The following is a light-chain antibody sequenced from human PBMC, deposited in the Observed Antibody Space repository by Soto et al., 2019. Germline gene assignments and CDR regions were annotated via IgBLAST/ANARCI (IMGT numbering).Light chain of an antibody. J-gene: IGKJ1*01. V-gene: IGKV1-39*01. CDR3: QQSYGSPPT. Sequence: DIQLTQSPSSLSASVGDRLTITCRVSQGITSCLNWYQQKPGKAPKLLIFAASSLQSGVPSRFSGSRSGPDFTLTISSLQPEDFATYYCQQSYGSPPTFGQGTKVDIK. CDR1: QGITSC. CDR2: AAS.